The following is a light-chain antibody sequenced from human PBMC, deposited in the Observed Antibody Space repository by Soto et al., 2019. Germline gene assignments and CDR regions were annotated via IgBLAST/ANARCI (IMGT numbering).Light chain of an antibody. V-gene: IGKV3-11*01. CDR2: DTS. J-gene: IGKJ5*01. CDR3: QQYGSSGT. CDR1: QSVNKH. Sequence: EIVLTQSPATLSVSPGERATLSCRASQSVNKHLAWYQHRPGQAPRLLIYDTSYRAAGIPARFSGSGSGTDFTLTISSLEPEDLAVYYCQQYGSSGTFGQGTRLEIK.